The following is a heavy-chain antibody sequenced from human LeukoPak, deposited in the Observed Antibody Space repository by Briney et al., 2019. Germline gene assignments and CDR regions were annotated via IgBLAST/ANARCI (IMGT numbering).Heavy chain of an antibody. Sequence: ASVKVSCKASGYTFTSYDINWVRQATGQGLEWMGWMNPNSGNTNYAQKLQGRVTMTTDTSTSTAYMELRSLRSDDTAVYYCARDSGGAKDAFDIWGQGTMVTVSS. CDR2: MNPNSGNT. CDR3: ARDSGGAKDAFDI. CDR1: GYTFTSYD. J-gene: IGHJ3*02. V-gene: IGHV1-18*01. D-gene: IGHD3-10*01.